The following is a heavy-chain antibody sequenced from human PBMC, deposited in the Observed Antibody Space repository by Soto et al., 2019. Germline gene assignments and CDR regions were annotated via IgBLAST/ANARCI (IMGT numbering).Heavy chain of an antibody. CDR2: IKEDGSET. Sequence: EVQLVESGGGLVQPGGSLRVSCAASGFSFSHYWMSWVRQAPGKGLEWMANIKEDGSETYYVDSVKGRFTISRVNSQNALYLQMNSLSADDAAVYYCVRGGYCGRTSCYKNFYFDLWGRGTLVTVSS. CDR3: VRGGYCGRTSCYKNFYFDL. J-gene: IGHJ2*01. V-gene: IGHV3-7*03. D-gene: IGHD2-2*02. CDR1: GFSFSHYW.